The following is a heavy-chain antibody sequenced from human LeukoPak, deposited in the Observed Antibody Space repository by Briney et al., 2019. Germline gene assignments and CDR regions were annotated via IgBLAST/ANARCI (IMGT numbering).Heavy chain of an antibody. Sequence: ASVHVSCKASGYTFTTYWIHWVRQAPGQGLEWMGLTNPTSGGTNYAQKFQGRVTMTRDTSISTAYIELSRLTSDDTAVYYCARGVLPGDYERYFDYWGQGALVTVSS. D-gene: IGHD4-17*01. J-gene: IGHJ4*02. CDR1: GYTFTTYW. CDR2: TNPTSGGT. V-gene: IGHV1-2*02. CDR3: ARGVLPGDYERYFDY.